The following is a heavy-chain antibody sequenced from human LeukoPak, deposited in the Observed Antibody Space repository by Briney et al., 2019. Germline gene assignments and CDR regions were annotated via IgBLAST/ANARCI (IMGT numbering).Heavy chain of an antibody. CDR3: ARGKQLAAVTPWEYYYYMDV. CDR2: ISAYNGNT. D-gene: IGHD6-13*01. Sequence: ASVNLSCKASGYTFTSYGISWVRQAPGQGLEWMGWISAYNGNTNYAQKLQGRVTMTTDTSTSTAYMELRSLRSDDTAVYYCARGKQLAAVTPWEYYYYMDVWGKGTTVTVSS. V-gene: IGHV1-18*01. J-gene: IGHJ6*03. CDR1: GYTFTSYG.